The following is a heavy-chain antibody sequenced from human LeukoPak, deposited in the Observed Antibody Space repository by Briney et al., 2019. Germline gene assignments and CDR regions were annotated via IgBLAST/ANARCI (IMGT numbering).Heavy chain of an antibody. CDR1: GFTFSSYS. J-gene: IGHJ4*02. Sequence: GGSLGLSCVASGFTFSSYSMNWVRQAPGKGLEWVSYFSSDTRTIYYADPVKGRFTIPRDNAKNSVYLQMNNLRAEDTAVYYCARGYNWSFDYWGQGTLVSVSS. D-gene: IGHD1-20*01. CDR2: FSSDTRTI. V-gene: IGHV3-48*01. CDR3: ARGYNWSFDY.